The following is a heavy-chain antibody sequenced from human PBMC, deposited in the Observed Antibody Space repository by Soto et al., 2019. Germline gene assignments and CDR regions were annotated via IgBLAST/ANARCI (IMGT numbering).Heavy chain of an antibody. V-gene: IGHV3-7*01. CDR3: ARDYDSSGYYDLNWFDP. CDR2: TNPDGSKK. CDR1: GFTFSTSW. J-gene: IGHJ5*02. D-gene: IGHD3-22*01. Sequence: QPGGSLRLSCTASGFTFSTSWMNWVRQAPGKGLEWVASTNPDGSKKYHVDSVEGRFTISRDNAKNSLYLQMNSLRDEDTAVYYRARDYDSSGYYDLNWFDPWGQGTLVTVSS.